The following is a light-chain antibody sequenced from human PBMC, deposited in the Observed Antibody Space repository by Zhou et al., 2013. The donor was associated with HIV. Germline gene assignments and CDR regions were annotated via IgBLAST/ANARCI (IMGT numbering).Light chain of an antibody. Sequence: EIVLTQSPATLSLSPGERATVSCRASQSVSGSYLAWYHQKPGQPPRLLIYGASSRATGIPDRFSGSGSGTDFNLTISRLEPEDFAIYYCQQYGSSPCSFGQGTKLEI. J-gene: IGKJ2*04. CDR2: GAS. V-gene: IGKV3-20*01. CDR3: QQYGSSPCS. CDR1: QSVSGSY.